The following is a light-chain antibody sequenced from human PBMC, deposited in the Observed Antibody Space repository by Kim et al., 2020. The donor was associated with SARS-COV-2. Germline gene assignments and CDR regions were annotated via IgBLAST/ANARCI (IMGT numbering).Light chain of an antibody. CDR3: SSYTSSSTWV. Sequence: GQSSTISCTGSSSDGGGYNYVSWYQQHPGKAPKLMIYDVSNRPSGVSNRFSGSKSGNTASLTISGLQAEDEADYYCSSYTSSSTWVFGGGTQLTVL. CDR1: SSDGGGYNY. V-gene: IGLV2-14*03. J-gene: IGLJ3*02. CDR2: DVS.